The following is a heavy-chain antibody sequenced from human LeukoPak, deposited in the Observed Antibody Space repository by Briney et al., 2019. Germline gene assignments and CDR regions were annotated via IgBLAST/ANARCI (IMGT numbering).Heavy chain of an antibody. CDR1: GFTFSSYA. Sequence: PGGSLRLSCAASGFTFSSYAMHWVRQAPGKGLEWVAVISYDGSNKYYADSVKGRFTISRDNSKNTLYLQMNSLRAEDTAVYYCAKGPYCGGDCYSYFDYWGQGTLVTVSS. CDR2: ISYDGSNK. D-gene: IGHD2-21*02. CDR3: AKGPYCGGDCYSYFDY. J-gene: IGHJ4*02. V-gene: IGHV3-30-3*01.